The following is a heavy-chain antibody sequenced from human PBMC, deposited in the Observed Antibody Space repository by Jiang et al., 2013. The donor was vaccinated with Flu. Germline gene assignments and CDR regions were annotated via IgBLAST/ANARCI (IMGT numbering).Heavy chain of an antibody. CDR1: GFTFDDYA. CDR3: AKDPKDYYGSGSYIEGAFDI. V-gene: IGHV3-9*01. D-gene: IGHD3-10*01. Sequence: GGGLVQPGRSLRLSCAASGFTFDDYAMHWVRQAPGKGLEWVSGISWNSGSIGYADSVKGRFTISRDNAKNSLYLQMNSLRAEDTALYYCAKDPKDYYGSGSYIEGAFDIWGQGTMVTVSS. J-gene: IGHJ3*02. CDR2: ISWNSGSI.